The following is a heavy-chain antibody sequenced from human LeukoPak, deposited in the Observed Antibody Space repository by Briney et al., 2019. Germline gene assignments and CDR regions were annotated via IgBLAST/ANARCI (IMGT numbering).Heavy chain of an antibody. CDR3: AKDRGSGWPPSEGFDY. CDR2: ISGSGGST. D-gene: IGHD6-19*01. Sequence: GGSLRLSCAASGFTFSSYAMSWVRQAPGKGLEWVSAISGSGGSTYYADSVKGRFTISRDNSKNTLYLQMNSLRAEDTAVYYCAKDRGSGWPPSEGFDYWGQGTLVTVSS. J-gene: IGHJ4*02. CDR1: GFTFSSYA. V-gene: IGHV3-23*01.